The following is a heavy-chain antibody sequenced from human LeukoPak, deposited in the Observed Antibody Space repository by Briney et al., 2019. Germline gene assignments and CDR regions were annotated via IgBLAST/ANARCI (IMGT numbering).Heavy chain of an antibody. D-gene: IGHD1-1*01. CDR1: GGSFSGYY. CDR2: INHSGST. J-gene: IGHJ4*02. Sequence: PSETLSLTCAVYGGSFSGYYWSWIRQPPGKGLEWIGEINHSGSTNYNPSLKSRVTISVDTSKNQFSLKLSSVTAADTAVYYCASFSQLTYFDYWGQGTLVTVSS. V-gene: IGHV4-34*01. CDR3: ASFSQLTYFDY.